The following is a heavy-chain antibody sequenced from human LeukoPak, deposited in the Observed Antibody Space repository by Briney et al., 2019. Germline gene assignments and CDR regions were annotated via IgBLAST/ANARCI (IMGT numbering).Heavy chain of an antibody. D-gene: IGHD3-22*01. CDR1: GFTFSDYG. CDR3: AKTGYYDSSGDAFDI. V-gene: IGHV3-30*18. Sequence: GGSLRLSCAASGFTFSDYGMHWVRQAPGKGLEWVAVISYDGSNEYYADSVKGRFTISRDNAKNSLYLQMNSLRAEDTALYYCAKTGYYDSSGDAFDIWGQGTMVTVSS. J-gene: IGHJ3*02. CDR2: ISYDGSNE.